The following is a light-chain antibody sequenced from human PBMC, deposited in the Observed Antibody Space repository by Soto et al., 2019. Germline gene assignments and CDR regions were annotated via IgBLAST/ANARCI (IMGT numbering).Light chain of an antibody. CDR3: QQLRSSPSAVT. Sequence: DIQMTQSPSTLSTSVGDIVTISCRASQTISSWLAWYQQKPVQAPKLLIYKASNLKSGVPSRFSGSGSGTEFTLKISKLEPEDFVVYYCQQLRSSPSAVTFGGGTKVDIK. CDR2: KAS. J-gene: IGKJ4*01. CDR1: QTISSW. V-gene: IGKV1-5*03.